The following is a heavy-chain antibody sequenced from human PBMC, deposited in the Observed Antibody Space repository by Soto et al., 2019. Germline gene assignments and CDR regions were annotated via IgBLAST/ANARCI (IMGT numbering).Heavy chain of an antibody. CDR2: ISDNGGTT. V-gene: IGHV3-23*01. CDR1: EFTFSNYA. CDR3: AREIWRSSSLAPLDY. D-gene: IGHD6-13*01. Sequence: GGSLRLSCAASEFTFSNYAMGWVRQAPGKGLEWVSSISDNGGTTYYADSVKGRLTISRDNSKNTLYLQMNSLRAEDTAVYYCAREIWRSSSLAPLDYWCPGTLVNVAS. J-gene: IGHJ4*02.